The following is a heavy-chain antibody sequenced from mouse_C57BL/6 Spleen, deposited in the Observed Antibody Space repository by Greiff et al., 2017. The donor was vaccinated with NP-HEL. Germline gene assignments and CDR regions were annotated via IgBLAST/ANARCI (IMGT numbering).Heavy chain of an antibody. Sequence: QVQLQQSGPELVKPGASVKISCKASGYAFSSSWMNWVKQRPGKGLEWIGRIYPGDGDTNYNGKFKGKATLTADKSSSTAYMQLSSLTSEDSAVCFCARGETNWGFDYWGQGTTLTVSS. CDR1: GYAFSSSW. J-gene: IGHJ2*01. D-gene: IGHD4-1*01. CDR3: ARGETNWGFDY. V-gene: IGHV1-82*01. CDR2: IYPGDGDT.